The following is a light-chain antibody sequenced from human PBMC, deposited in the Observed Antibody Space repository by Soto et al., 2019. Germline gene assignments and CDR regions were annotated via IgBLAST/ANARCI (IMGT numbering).Light chain of an antibody. CDR1: QTIYSY. CDR3: HQNFNYPRT. J-gene: IGKJ1*01. CDR2: AAS. Sequence: AIQMTQSPSSVSASTGDRVTISCRATQTIYSYLAWYQQKPGKPPNLLIYAASTLQSGVPSRFNGSGSGTDFTLTITVQQSEDSATYYCHQNFNYPRTFGQGTKVEI. V-gene: IGKV1-8*01.